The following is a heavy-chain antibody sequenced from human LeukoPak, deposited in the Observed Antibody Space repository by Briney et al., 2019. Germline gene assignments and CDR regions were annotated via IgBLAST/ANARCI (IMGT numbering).Heavy chain of an antibody. CDR2: IFDSGTTNYNPST. V-gene: IGHV4-59*01. J-gene: IGHJ4*02. CDR1: GGSIISYF. CDR3: ASGGVTTIAQYDY. Sequence: PSKTLSLTCTGSGGSIISYFWSWIRQPPGKGPEWIGYIFDSGTTNYNPSTNYNPSLKSRVTVSLDTSKNHFSLKLSSVTAADTAVYFCASGGVTTIAQYDYWGQGILVTVSS. D-gene: IGHD5-12*01.